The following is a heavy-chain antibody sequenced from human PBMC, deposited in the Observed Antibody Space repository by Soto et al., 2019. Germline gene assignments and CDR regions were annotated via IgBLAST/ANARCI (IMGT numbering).Heavy chain of an antibody. Sequence: PSETVSLTCTVSGGSISSSSYYWGWIRQPPGKGLEWIGSIYYSGSTYYNPSLKSRVTISVDTSKNQFSLKLSSVTAAETSVYYCASSIAAAGAPFFDYWGQGTLVTVS. V-gene: IGHV4-39*01. CDR2: IYYSGST. J-gene: IGHJ4*02. CDR1: GGSISSSSYY. CDR3: ASSIAAAGAPFFDY. D-gene: IGHD6-13*01.